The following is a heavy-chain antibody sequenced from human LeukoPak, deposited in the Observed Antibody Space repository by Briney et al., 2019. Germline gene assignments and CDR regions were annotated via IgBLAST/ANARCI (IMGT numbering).Heavy chain of an antibody. CDR3: ARRVAVARRDAFDI. CDR2: ISSYNGNT. D-gene: IGHD6-19*01. Sequence: GASVKVSCKASGYTFTSYGISWVRQAPGQGLEWMGWISSYNGNTNYAQKLQRRVTMSTDTSTGTAYIELRSLRSDDTAVYYCARRVAVARRDAFDIWGQGTMVTVSS. J-gene: IGHJ3*02. V-gene: IGHV1-18*01. CDR1: GYTFTSYG.